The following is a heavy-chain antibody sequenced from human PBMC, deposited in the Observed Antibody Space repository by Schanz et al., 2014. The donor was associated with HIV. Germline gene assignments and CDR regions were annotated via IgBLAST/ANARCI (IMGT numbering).Heavy chain of an antibody. V-gene: IGHV3-53*02. CDR2: VYIGDST. CDR1: GFAVSSNF. J-gene: IGHJ4*02. Sequence: EVQLVETGGGLIQPGGSLRLSCAASGFAVSSNFLNWVRQTPGKGLEWVSVVYIGDSTFYANSVKGRFTISRDDSKNTLYLQMNSLRAEDTAMYYCAAGLIRYFFDYWGQGTLVTVSS. D-gene: IGHD2-21*01. CDR3: AAGLIRYFFDY.